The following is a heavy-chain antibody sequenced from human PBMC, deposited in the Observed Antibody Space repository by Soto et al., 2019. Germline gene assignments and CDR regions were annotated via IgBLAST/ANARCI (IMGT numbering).Heavy chain of an antibody. J-gene: IGHJ4*02. V-gene: IGHV3-74*01. CDR1: GFTFSSYW. CDR2: ISSDGTST. CDR3: ARALLWFGESPVDS. D-gene: IGHD3-10*01. Sequence: WGSLRLSCAASGFTFSSYWMHWVRQVPGKGLVWVSRISSDGTSTSYADSVKGRFTISRDNAKNTLYLQMNSLRAEDTAVYYCARALLWFGESPVDSWGQGTLVTVSS.